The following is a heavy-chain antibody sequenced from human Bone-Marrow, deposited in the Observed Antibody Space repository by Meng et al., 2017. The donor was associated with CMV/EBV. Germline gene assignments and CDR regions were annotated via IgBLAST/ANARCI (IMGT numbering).Heavy chain of an antibody. V-gene: IGHV1-2*02. CDR1: GYTFTNYD. J-gene: IGHJ4*02. Sequence: ASVKVSCKASGYTFTNYDINWVRQATGQGLEWMGWINPNSGDTNYAQKFQGRVTMTRDTSISTAYMELNSLRSDDTAVYYCARGTTLGAREDYWGQGTLVTVSS. CDR2: INPNSGDT. D-gene: IGHD4-11*01. CDR3: ARGTTLGAREDY.